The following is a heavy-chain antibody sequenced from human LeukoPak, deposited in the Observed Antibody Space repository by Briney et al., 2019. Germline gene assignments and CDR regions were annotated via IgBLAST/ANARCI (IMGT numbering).Heavy chain of an antibody. CDR1: GFTFSSYA. CDR2: ISSNGGST. V-gene: IGHV3-64*01. CDR3: ARGGLLWFGELSGY. Sequence: GGSLRLSCAASGFTFSSYAMHWVRQAPRKGLEYVSFISSNGGSTYYANSVKGRFTISRDNSKNTLYLQMGSLRAEDMAVYYCARGGLLWFGELSGYWGQGTLVTVSS. J-gene: IGHJ4*02. D-gene: IGHD3-10*01.